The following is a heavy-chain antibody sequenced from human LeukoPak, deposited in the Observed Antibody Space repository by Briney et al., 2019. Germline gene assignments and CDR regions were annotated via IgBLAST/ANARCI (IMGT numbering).Heavy chain of an antibody. V-gene: IGHV4-39*07. CDR1: GGSIGSSSYY. CDR2: IYYSGST. D-gene: IGHD2-15*01. Sequence: SETLSLTCTVSGGSIGSSSYYWGWIRQPPGKGLEWIGSIYYSGSTYYNPSLKSRVTISVDTSKNQFSLKLSSVTAADTAVYYCARKTCSGGSCYSFLPNWFDPWGQGTLVTVSS. CDR3: ARKTCSGGSCYSFLPNWFDP. J-gene: IGHJ5*02.